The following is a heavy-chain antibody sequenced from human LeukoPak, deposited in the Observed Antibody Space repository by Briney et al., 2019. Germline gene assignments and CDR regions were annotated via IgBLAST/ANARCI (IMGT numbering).Heavy chain of an antibody. CDR1: GFTFSSYT. D-gene: IGHD2-8*01. V-gene: IGHV3-21*01. CDR2: ISSSSSYI. J-gene: IGHJ4*02. CDR3: ARDLPYENFDY. Sequence: PGGSLRLSCAATGFTFSSYTMNWIRQAPGKGLEWVSSISSSSSYIYYADSVKGRFTISRDNAKNSLYLQMNSLRAEDTAVYYCARDLPYENFDYWGQGTLVTVSS.